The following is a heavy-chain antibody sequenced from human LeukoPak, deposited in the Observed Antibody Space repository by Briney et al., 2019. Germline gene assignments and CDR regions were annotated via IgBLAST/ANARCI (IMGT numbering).Heavy chain of an antibody. Sequence: GGSLRLSWAASGFTFSSYSMNWVRQAAGKGLEWVSSISSSSYLYYADSVKGRFTISRDNAKNSLYLQKNSLRAEDTAVYYWASGELLPNRFDPWGQGTLVTVSS. V-gene: IGHV3-21*01. CDR3: ASGELLPNRFDP. J-gene: IGHJ5*02. CDR2: ISSSSYL. CDR1: GFTFSSYS. D-gene: IGHD1-26*01.